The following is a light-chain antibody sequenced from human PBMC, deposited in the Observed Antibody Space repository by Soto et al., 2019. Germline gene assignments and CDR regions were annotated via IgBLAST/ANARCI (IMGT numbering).Light chain of an antibody. CDR1: QSISTW. CDR3: QQYNGYLFT. V-gene: IGKV1-5*03. CDR2: KAS. J-gene: IGKJ3*01. Sequence: DIQMTQSPSTLSASVGDRVTITCRASQSISTWLAWYQQKPGKAPNLLIYKASSLENGVQSRFSGSGSGKEFTITISSLQPDDFATYYCQQYNGYLFTLGPGTKVDIK.